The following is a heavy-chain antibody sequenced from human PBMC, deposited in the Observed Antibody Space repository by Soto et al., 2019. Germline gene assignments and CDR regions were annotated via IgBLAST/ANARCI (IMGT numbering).Heavy chain of an antibody. V-gene: IGHV1-2*04. CDR2: INPNSGGT. CDR3: ARGFPLWFDP. D-gene: IGHD3-16*02. Sequence: ASVKVSCKASGYTFTDFYLHWVRQAPGQGLEWMGWINPNSGGTNYAQKFQGWATMTRDTSISTASMELSSLRSEDTAVYYCARGFPLWFDPWGQGTLVTVSS. J-gene: IGHJ5*02. CDR1: GYTFTDFY.